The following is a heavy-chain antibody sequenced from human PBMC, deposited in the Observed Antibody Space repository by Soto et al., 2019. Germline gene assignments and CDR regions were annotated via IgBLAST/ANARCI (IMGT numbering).Heavy chain of an antibody. Sequence: GGSLRLSCAASGFTFDDYAMHWVRQAPGKGLEWVSGISWNSGSIGYADSVKGRFTISRDNAKNSLYLQMNSLRAEDTAVYYCASSVVVVVAAAFDYWGQGTLVTVSS. D-gene: IGHD2-15*01. CDR1: GFTFDDYA. V-gene: IGHV3-9*01. J-gene: IGHJ4*02. CDR3: ASSVVVVVAAAFDY. CDR2: ISWNSGSI.